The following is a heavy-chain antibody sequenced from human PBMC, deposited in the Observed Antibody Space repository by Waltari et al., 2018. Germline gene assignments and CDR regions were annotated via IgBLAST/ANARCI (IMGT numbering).Heavy chain of an antibody. V-gene: IGHV3-53*01. D-gene: IGHD5-18*01. CDR3: AREWEYRRFDC. CDR2: IYISGKT. J-gene: IGHJ4*02. CDR1: EFTVSGNY. Sequence: EVQLVESGGGLIQPGGSLRLSCAASEFTVSGNYMNWVRQAPGKGREWVSVIYISGKTYYADSVKGRFTISRDNSKNTLYLQMNSLRADDTAVYYCAREWEYRRFDCWGQGTLVTVSS.